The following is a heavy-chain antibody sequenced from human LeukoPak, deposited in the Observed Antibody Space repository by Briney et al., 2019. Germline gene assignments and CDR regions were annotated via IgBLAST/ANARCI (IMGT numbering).Heavy chain of an antibody. Sequence: PGGSLRLSCAASGFTFSSYSMNWVRQALGKGLEWVSSISSSSSYIYYADSVKGRFTISRDNAKNSLYLQMNSLRAEDTAVYYCARPRAFGELFPFDPWGQGTLVTVSS. CDR2: ISSSSSYI. D-gene: IGHD3-10*01. CDR1: GFTFSSYS. V-gene: IGHV3-21*01. CDR3: ARPRAFGELFPFDP. J-gene: IGHJ5*02.